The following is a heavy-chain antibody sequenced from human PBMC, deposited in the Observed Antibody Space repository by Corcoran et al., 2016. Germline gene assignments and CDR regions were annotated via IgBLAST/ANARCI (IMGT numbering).Heavy chain of an antibody. CDR2: INPSGGST. D-gene: IGHD3-16*01. CDR1: GYTFTSYY. J-gene: IGHJ6*02. V-gene: IGHV1-46*01. Sequence: QVQLVQSGAEVKKPGASVKVSCKASGYTFTSYYMHWVRQAPGQGLEWMGIINPSGGSTSYAQKFQGRVTMTRDTSTSTVYMELSSLRSEDMAVYYCARISSKGGGMDVWGQGTTVTVSS. CDR3: ARISSKGGGMDV.